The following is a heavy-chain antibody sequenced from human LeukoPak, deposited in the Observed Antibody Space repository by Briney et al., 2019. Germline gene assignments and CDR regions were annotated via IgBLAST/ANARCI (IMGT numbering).Heavy chain of an antibody. CDR1: GYTFTGYY. J-gene: IGHJ4*02. Sequence: GASVKVSCKASGYTFTGYYMHWVRQAPGQGLEWMGWINPNSGGTNYAQKFQGRVTMTTDTSTSTAYTELRSLRSDDTAVYYCARAGDTAIPLYFDYWGQGTLVTVSS. CDR2: INPNSGGT. V-gene: IGHV1-2*02. CDR3: ARAGDTAIPLYFDY. D-gene: IGHD5-18*01.